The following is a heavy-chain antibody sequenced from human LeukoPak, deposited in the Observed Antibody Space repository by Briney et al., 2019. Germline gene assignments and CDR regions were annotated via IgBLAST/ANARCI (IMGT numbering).Heavy chain of an antibody. D-gene: IGHD6-6*01. CDR1: GGSISSGSYY. J-gene: IGHJ3*02. V-gene: IGHV4-61*02. Sequence: SETLSLTCTVSGGSISSGSYYWSWLRQPAGKGLEWIGRIYTSGSTNYNPSLKSRVTISVDTSKNQFSLKLSSVTAADTAVYYCARDHLRHTHIAARLGAFDIWGQGTMVTVSS. CDR2: IYTSGST. CDR3: ARDHLRHTHIAARLGAFDI.